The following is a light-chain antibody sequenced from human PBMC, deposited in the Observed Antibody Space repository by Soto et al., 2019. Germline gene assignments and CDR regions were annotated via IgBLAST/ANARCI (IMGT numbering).Light chain of an antibody. J-gene: IGLJ3*02. V-gene: IGLV2-14*03. CDR2: GVS. CDR3: MSYIASTSTHWV. CDR1: SIDVGHPYNY. Sequence: QSALTQPASVSGSPGQSITISCTETSIDVGHPYNYVSWYQQYPGKAPKLLILGVSNRPSGISGRFSGSKSGNTASLTISGLQPEDEADYYCMSYIASTSTHWVLGGGTKVTVL.